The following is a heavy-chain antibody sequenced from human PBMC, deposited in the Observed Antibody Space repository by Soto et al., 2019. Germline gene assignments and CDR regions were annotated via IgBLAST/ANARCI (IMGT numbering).Heavy chain of an antibody. CDR2: IIPIFGTA. CDR3: ARDRGPSSGYYPYWFDP. D-gene: IGHD3-22*01. V-gene: IGHV1-69*13. J-gene: IGHJ5*02. CDR1: GGTFRSYA. Sequence: AXVKVSCKASGGTFRSYAIPWVRQAPGQCLEWMGGIIPIFGTANYAQKFQARVTITADESTSTAYMELSSLRSEDTAVYYCARDRGPSSGYYPYWFDPWGQGTLVTVS.